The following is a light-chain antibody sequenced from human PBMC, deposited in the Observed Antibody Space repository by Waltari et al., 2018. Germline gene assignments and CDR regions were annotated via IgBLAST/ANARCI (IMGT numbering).Light chain of an antibody. Sequence: DIQMTQSPSSLSASVGDRVTITCRASQTISRYLNWYQQKPGTAPKLLIYGASSLQSGVPSRFSGSGSGTDFTFTISSLQPEDVATYYCQQSYSTPRGLTFGGGTKVEIK. CDR1: QTISRY. CDR2: GAS. J-gene: IGKJ4*01. CDR3: QQSYSTPRGLT. V-gene: IGKV1-39*01.